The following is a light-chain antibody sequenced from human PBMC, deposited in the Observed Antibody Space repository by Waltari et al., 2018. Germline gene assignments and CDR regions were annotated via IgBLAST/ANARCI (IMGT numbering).Light chain of an antibody. CDR1: RPHLGAGYA. J-gene: IGLJ2*01. CDR2: GNS. Sequence: QSVLTQPPSVSGAPGQRVTISCTGSRPHLGAGYAVHWYQQLPGTAPKPLIYGNSNRPSGVPDRFSGSKSGTSASLAITGLQAEDEADYYCQSYDSSLSVLVFGGGTKLTVL. CDR3: QSYDSSLSVLV. V-gene: IGLV1-40*01.